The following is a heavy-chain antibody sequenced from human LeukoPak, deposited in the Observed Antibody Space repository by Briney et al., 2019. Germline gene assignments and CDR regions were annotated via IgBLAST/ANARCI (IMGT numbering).Heavy chain of an antibody. J-gene: IGHJ4*02. CDR1: GGSFSGYY. V-gene: IGHV4-34*01. CDR3: ARGLLYYDSSGYYSPFDY. D-gene: IGHD3-22*01. CDR2: INHSGST. Sequence: SETLSLTCAVYGGSFSGYYWSWIRQPPGKGLEWIGEINHSGSTNYNPSLKSRVTISVDTSKNQFSLELSSVTAADTAVYYCARGLLYYDSSGYYSPFDYWGQGTLVTVSS.